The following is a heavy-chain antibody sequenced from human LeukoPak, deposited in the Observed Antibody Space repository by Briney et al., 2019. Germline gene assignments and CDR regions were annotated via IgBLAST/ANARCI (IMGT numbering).Heavy chain of an antibody. CDR3: AKGDAVSDAFDI. Sequence: PGGSLRLSCAASGFTFSSYAMSWVRQAPGKGLEWVSAISGSGGSTYYADSVKVRFTISRDSSKNTLYLQMNSLRAEDTAVYYCAKGDAVSDAFDIWGQGTMVTVSS. J-gene: IGHJ3*02. CDR2: ISGSGGST. D-gene: IGHD4-11*01. V-gene: IGHV3-23*01. CDR1: GFTFSSYA.